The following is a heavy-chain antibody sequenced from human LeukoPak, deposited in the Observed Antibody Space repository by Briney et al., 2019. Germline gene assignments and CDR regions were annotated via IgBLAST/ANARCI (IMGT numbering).Heavy chain of an antibody. CDR1: GYTFSDYS. V-gene: IGHV1-2*02. D-gene: IGHD3-22*01. CDR2: INPKSGGT. CDR3: ARDHPLHYYDSSGYSRSYYFDY. Sequence: GASVKVSCKTSGYTFSDYSIHWVRQAPGQGLEWMGWINPKSGGTTYARKFQGRVTMTRDTSISTAYMELSRLRSDDTAVYYCARDHPLHYYDSSGYSRSYYFDYWGQGTLVTVSS. J-gene: IGHJ4*02.